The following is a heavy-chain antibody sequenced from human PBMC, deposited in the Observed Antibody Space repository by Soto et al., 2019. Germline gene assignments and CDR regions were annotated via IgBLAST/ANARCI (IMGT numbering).Heavy chain of an antibody. Sequence: EVPLVESGGGLVKPGGSLRLSCAASGFTFSRYSMNWVRQAPGKGLEWVSSISSSSSYIYYADSVKGRVTIYRDNANNSLYRQMNSLRAEDTAVYYWARGPAVGNNYYYYYYMDDWGKGTTVTVSS. D-gene: IGHD1-26*01. CDR3: ARGPAVGNNYYYYYYMDD. CDR2: ISSSSSYI. J-gene: IGHJ6*03. CDR1: GFTFSRYS. V-gene: IGHV3-21*01.